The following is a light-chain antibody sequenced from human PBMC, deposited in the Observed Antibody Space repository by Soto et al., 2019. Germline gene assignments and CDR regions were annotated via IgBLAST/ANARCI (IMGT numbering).Light chain of an antibody. V-gene: IGKV3D-15*01. Sequence: EIVMTQSPATLSVSPGERATLSCRASQSVGSDLAWYQQKAGQAPRLVIYDTSTRATGVPTRISGSGSGTDFTLTISSLQSEDFAVYYCQQNNNWPLTFGGGTKVDIK. CDR3: QQNNNWPLT. J-gene: IGKJ4*01. CDR2: DTS. CDR1: QSVGSD.